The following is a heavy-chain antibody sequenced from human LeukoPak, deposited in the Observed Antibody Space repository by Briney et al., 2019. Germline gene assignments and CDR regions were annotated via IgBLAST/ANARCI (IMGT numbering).Heavy chain of an antibody. J-gene: IGHJ4*02. CDR1: RFTINSYA. V-gene: IGHV3-23*01. Sequence: GSLSLYCAASRFTINSYAMSCVRQAPGNRLKCASAISISGGSTYYADSVKGRFNISRDNSKNTLYLQMNSLRAEDTAVYYCAKAVGATLKALFDYWGQGTLVTVSS. CDR2: ISISGGST. CDR3: AKAVGATLKALFDY. D-gene: IGHD1-26*01.